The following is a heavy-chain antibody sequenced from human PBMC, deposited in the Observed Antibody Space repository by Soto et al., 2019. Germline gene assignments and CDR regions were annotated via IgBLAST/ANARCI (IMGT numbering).Heavy chain of an antibody. CDR1: GYTFTSYA. CDR2: INAGNGNT. V-gene: IGHV1-3*01. CDR3: ARGVPGSSGYYPGDY. J-gene: IGHJ4*02. D-gene: IGHD3-22*01. Sequence: ASVKVSCKASGYTFTSYAMHWVRQAPGQRLEWMGWINAGNGNTKYSQKFQGRVTITRDTSASTAYMELSSLRSEDTAVYYCARGVPGSSGYYPGDYWGQGTLVTVSS.